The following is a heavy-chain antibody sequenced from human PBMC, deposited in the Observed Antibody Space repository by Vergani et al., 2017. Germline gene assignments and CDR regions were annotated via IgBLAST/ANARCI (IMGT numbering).Heavy chain of an antibody. Sequence: EVQLLESGGGLVQPGGSLRLSCAASGFTFSSYAMSWVRQAPGKGLEWVSVIYSGGSSTYYADSVKGRFTISRDISKNTLYLQMNSLRAEDTAVYYCAKEETEYSSSQRYFDSEEYYFDYWGQGTLVTVSS. CDR1: GFTFSSYA. CDR2: IYSGGSST. CDR3: AKEETEYSSSQRYFDSEEYYFDY. V-gene: IGHV3-23*03. D-gene: IGHD6-6*01. J-gene: IGHJ4*02.